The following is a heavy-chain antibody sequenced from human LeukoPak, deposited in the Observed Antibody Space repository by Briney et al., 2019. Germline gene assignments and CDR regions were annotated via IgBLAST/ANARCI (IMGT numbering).Heavy chain of an antibody. J-gene: IGHJ5*02. CDR1: GGTFSSNA. V-gene: IGHV1-69*05. Sequence: GASVKVSCKASGGTFSSNAISWVRQAPGQGLEWMGGIIPIFGTANYAQKFQGRVTITTDESTSTAYMELSSLRSEDTAVYYCARGGIAAFNWFDPWGQGTLVTVSS. CDR2: IIPIFGTA. CDR3: ARGGIAAFNWFDP. D-gene: IGHD6-13*01.